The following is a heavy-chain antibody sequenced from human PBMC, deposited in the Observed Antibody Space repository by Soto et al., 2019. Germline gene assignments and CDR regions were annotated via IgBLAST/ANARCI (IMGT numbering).Heavy chain of an antibody. V-gene: IGHV1-69*01. J-gene: IGHJ6*02. Sequence: QVQLVQSGAEVKKPGSSVKVSCKASGGTFSSYAISWVRQAPGQGLEWMGGIIPIFGTANYAQKFQGRVTITADESTSTANMELSSLRSEKRAVYYCARGERELRLGGHPPPPYYYGMDVWGQGTTVTVSS. CDR2: IIPIFGTA. CDR3: ARGERELRLGGHPPPPYYYGMDV. D-gene: IGHD1-7*01. CDR1: GGTFSSYA.